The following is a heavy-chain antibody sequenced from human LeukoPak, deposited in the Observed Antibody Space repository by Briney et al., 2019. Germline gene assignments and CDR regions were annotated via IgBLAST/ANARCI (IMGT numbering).Heavy chain of an antibody. V-gene: IGHV3-21*01. D-gene: IGHD3-22*01. CDR1: GFTFSSYS. Sequence: GGSLRLSCAASGFTFSSYSMNWVRQAPGKGLEWVSSISSSSSYIYYADSVKGRFTISTDNAKNSLYLQMNSLRAEDTAVYYCASYNYYDSSGYYYWGQGTLVTVSS. J-gene: IGHJ4*02. CDR2: ISSSSSYI. CDR3: ASYNYYDSSGYYY.